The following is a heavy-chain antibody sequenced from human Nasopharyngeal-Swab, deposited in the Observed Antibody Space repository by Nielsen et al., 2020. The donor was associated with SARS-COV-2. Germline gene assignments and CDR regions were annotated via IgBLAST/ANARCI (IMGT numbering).Heavy chain of an antibody. Sequence: ASVKVSCKASGYTFTNYYMHWVRQAPGQGLELMGIINPSGGSTSYAQKFQGRVTMTRDTSTSTVYMELSSLRSDDTAVYYCARARGGYCSGGSCYFDYWGQGTLVTVSS. D-gene: IGHD2-15*01. CDR2: INPSGGST. CDR3: ARARGGYCSGGSCYFDY. CDR1: GYTFTNYY. V-gene: IGHV1-46*01. J-gene: IGHJ4*02.